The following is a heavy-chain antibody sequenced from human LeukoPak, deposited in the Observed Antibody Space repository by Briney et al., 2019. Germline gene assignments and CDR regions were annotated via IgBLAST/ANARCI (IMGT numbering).Heavy chain of an antibody. J-gene: IGHJ5*02. Sequence: GGSLRLSCAASGFTFSSYAMSWVRQAPGKGLEWVSAISGSGGSTYYADSVKGQFTISRDNSKNTLYLQMNSLRAEDTAVYYCAKSPPPPSIVVVPLVSWGQGTLVTVSS. CDR3: AKSPPPPSIVVVPLVS. CDR2: ISGSGGST. V-gene: IGHV3-23*01. CDR1: GFTFSSYA. D-gene: IGHD2-2*01.